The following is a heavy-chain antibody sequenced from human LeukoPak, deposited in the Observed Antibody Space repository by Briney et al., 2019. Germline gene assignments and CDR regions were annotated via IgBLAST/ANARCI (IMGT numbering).Heavy chain of an antibody. J-gene: IGHJ4*02. D-gene: IGHD3-22*01. V-gene: IGHV1-46*01. Sequence: ASVKVSCKASGYTFTIYYMHWVRQAPGQGLEWMGIINPSGGSTNYAQTFQGRVTMTRDMSTSTVYMELSSLRSEDTAVYYCARVHHYFDIAFDYWGQGTLVTVSS. CDR1: GYTFTIYY. CDR2: INPSGGST. CDR3: ARVHHYFDIAFDY.